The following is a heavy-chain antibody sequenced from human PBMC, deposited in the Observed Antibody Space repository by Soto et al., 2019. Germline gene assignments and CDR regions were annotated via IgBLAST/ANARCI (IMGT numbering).Heavy chain of an antibody. V-gene: IGHV3-30*18. CDR3: AKKGWPHDAFDI. CDR2: ISYDGSNK. J-gene: IGHJ3*02. CDR1: GFTFSSYG. Sequence: QVQLVESGGGVVQPGRSLRLSCAASGFTFSSYGMHWVRQAPGKGLEWVAVISYDGSNKYYADSVKGRFTISRDNSKNTLYLQMNSLRAEDTAVYYCAKKGWPHDAFDIWDQGTMVTVSS.